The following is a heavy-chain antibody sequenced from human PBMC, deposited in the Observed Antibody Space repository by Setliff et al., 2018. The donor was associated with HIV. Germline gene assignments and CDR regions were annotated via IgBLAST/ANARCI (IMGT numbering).Heavy chain of an antibody. J-gene: IGHJ4*02. Sequence: ASVKVSCKASGYTFTNYFTHWVRQAPGEGLEWVGRVDPEDGETRYAMKFQGSVTISADTSTDTTYLPLTSLRSQDTAVYYCATVRIVGATEFDYWGQGTGVTVSS. CDR3: ATVRIVGATEFDY. V-gene: IGHV1-69-2*01. D-gene: IGHD1-26*01. CDR2: VDPEDGET. CDR1: GYTFTNYF.